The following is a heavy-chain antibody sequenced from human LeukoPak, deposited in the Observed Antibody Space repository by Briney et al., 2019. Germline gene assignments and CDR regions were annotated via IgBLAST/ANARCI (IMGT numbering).Heavy chain of an antibody. CDR3: ARDNPSSGWSHYYYGMDV. CDR2: IWYDGSNK. V-gene: IGHV3-33*01. Sequence: PGGSLRLSCAASGFTFSSYGMHWVRQAPGKGLEWVAVIWYDGSNKYYADSVKGRFTISRDNSKNTLYLQMNSLRAEDTAVYYCARDNPSSGWSHYYYGMDVWGQGTTVTVSS. D-gene: IGHD6-19*01. CDR1: GFTFSSYG. J-gene: IGHJ6*02.